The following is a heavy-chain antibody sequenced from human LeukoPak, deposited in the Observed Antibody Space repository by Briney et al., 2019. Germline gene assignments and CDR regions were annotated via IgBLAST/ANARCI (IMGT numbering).Heavy chain of an antibody. D-gene: IGHD3-3*01. V-gene: IGHV3-73*01. CDR3: AKVPLDFWSGYSGYYYMDV. J-gene: IGHJ6*03. Sequence: GGSLKLSCAASGFAFSASTMHWVRQASGKGLEWLGRIRNKANFYATTYGESVKGRFSISRDDSKNMVYLQMNSLRAEDTAVYYCAKVPLDFWSGYSGYYYMDVWGKGTTVTVSS. CDR2: IRNKANFYAT. CDR1: GFAFSAST.